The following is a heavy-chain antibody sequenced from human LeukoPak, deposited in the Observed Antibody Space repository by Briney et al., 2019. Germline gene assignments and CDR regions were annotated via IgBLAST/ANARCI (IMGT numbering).Heavy chain of an antibody. CDR2: INPNSGGT. D-gene: IGHD2-2*01. Sequence: ASVKVSCKASGYTFTGYYMHWVRQAPGQGLEWMGWINPNSGGTNYAQKFQGRVTMTRDTSISTAYMELSRLRSDDTAVYHCAREKKGYCSSTSCQRPQIDYWGQGTLVTVSS. J-gene: IGHJ4*02. V-gene: IGHV1-2*02. CDR1: GYTFTGYY. CDR3: AREKKGYCSSTSCQRPQIDY.